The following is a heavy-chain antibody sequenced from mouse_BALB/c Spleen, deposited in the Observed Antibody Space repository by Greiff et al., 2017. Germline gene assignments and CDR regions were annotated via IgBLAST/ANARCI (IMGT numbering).Heavy chain of an antibody. Sequence: EVQLQQSGAELVRPGALVKLSCKASGFNIKDYYMHWVKQRPEQGLEWIGWIDPENGNTIYDPKFQGKASITADTSSNTAYLQLSSLTSEDTAVYYCALFITGFAYWGQGTLVTVSA. J-gene: IGHJ3*01. CDR3: ALFITGFAY. CDR2: IDPENGNT. D-gene: IGHD1-2*01. CDR1: GFNIKDYY. V-gene: IGHV14-1*02.